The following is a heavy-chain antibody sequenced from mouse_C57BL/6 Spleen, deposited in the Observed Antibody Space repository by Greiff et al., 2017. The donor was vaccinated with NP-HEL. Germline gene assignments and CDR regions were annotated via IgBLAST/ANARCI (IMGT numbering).Heavy chain of an antibody. CDR2: ISSGSSTI. Sequence: EVQLVESGGGLVKPGGSLKLSCAASGFTFSDYGMHWVRQAPEKGLEWVAYISSGSSTIYYADTVKGRFTISRDNAKNTLVLQMTSLRSEDTAMYYCARSYYKFDAMDYWGQGTSVTVSS. V-gene: IGHV5-17*01. CDR3: ARSYYKFDAMDY. CDR1: GFTFSDYG. D-gene: IGHD2-12*01. J-gene: IGHJ4*01.